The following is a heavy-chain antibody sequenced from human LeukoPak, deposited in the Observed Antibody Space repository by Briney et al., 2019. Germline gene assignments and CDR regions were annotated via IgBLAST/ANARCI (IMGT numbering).Heavy chain of an antibody. CDR2: ISSSGSTI. CDR1: GFTFSSYE. D-gene: IGHD6-13*01. Sequence: GGPLRLSCAASGFTFSSYEMNWVRQAPGKGLEWASYISSSGSTIYYADSVKGRFTISRDNAKNSLYLQMNSLRAEDTAVYYCARESDGSSWYRYFDYWGQGTLVTVSS. CDR3: ARESDGSSWYRYFDY. V-gene: IGHV3-48*03. J-gene: IGHJ4*02.